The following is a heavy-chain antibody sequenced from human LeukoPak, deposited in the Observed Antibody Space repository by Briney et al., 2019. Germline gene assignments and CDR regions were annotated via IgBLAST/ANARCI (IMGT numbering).Heavy chain of an antibody. D-gene: IGHD3-3*01. CDR1: GFTFSRSA. CDR3: ARDEGDFWSGYYFDY. V-gene: IGHV3-21*01. Sequence: GGSLRLSCAASGFTFSRSAMHWVRQAPGKGLEWVSSISSSSSYIYYADSVKGRFTISRDNAKNSLYLQMNSLRAEDTAVYYCARDEGDFWSGYYFDYWGQGTLVTVSS. J-gene: IGHJ4*02. CDR2: ISSSSSYI.